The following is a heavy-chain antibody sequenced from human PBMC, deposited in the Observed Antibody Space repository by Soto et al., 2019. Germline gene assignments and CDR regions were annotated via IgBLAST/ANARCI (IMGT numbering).Heavy chain of an antibody. CDR1: GYTFTSYY. CDR2: INPSGGST. CDR3: ARDPPYGDYLLGYYYYYGMDV. J-gene: IGHJ6*02. V-gene: IGHV1-46*01. D-gene: IGHD4-17*01. Sequence: GASVKVSCKASGYTFTSYYMHWVRQAPGQGLEWMGIINPSGGSTSYAQKFQGRVTMTRDTSTSTVYMELSSLRSEDTAVYYCARDPPYGDYLLGYYYYYGMDVWGQGTTVTVSS.